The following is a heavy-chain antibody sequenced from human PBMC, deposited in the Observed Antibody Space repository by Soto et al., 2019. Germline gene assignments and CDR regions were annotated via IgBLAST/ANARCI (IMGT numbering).Heavy chain of an antibody. CDR3: ERDRRFYYSGCYDIAKDPVAV. Sequence: ALGKVSCKASGYTFTGYHMHWVRQAPGQGLEWMGWINPNSGGTNYAQKFQGRVTMTRDTSIRTAYTEVSRLRSDDTAVYYFERDRRFYYSGCYDIAKDPVAVWGQRTLDT. J-gene: IGHJ3*01. D-gene: IGHD1-26*01. CDR2: INPNSGGT. CDR1: GYTFTGYH. V-gene: IGHV1-2*02.